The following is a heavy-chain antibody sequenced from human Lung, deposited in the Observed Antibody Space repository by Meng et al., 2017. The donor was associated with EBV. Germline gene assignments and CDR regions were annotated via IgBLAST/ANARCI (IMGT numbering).Heavy chain of an antibody. CDR3: ARGTPGRSYSDY. CDR1: GYTFASYG. CDR2: FVNNVDT. Sequence: QVHLLQSGAEVKRPGASVWVSCDASGYTFASYGISWLRQAPGQGLEWMGWFVNNVDTYSAQKFQGRVTMTTDTHASTAFMELRSLRSDDTAVYYCARGTPGRSYSDYWGQGTLVTVSS. J-gene: IGHJ4*02. V-gene: IGHV1-18*01. D-gene: IGHD3-10*01.